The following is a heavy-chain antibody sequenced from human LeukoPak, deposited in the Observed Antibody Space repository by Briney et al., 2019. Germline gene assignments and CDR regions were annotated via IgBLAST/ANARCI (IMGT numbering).Heavy chain of an antibody. D-gene: IGHD5-12*01. CDR3: ARAMNIVATITSLGPDY. CDR2: INPIGGST. V-gene: IGHV1-46*01. CDR1: GFTFSNYY. J-gene: IGHJ4*02. Sequence: ASVKVSCKASGFTFSNYYMHWVRQAPGQGLEWIGIINPIGGSTIYAQKFQGRVTMTRETSTSTVYMELSSLRSRDTAVYYCARAMNIVATITSLGPDYWGQGTLVTVSS.